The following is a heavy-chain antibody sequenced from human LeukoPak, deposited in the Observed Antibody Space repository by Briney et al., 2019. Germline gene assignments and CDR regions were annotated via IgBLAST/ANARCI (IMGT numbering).Heavy chain of an antibody. CDR1: GFTFSSYA. CDR2: ISGSGGST. V-gene: IGHV3-23*01. Sequence: GGSLRLSCAASGFTFSSYAMSWVRQAPGKGLEWVSAISGSGGSTYYADSVKGRFTISRDNAKNSLYLQMNSLRAEDTAVYYCARDSSGWSFHFDYWGQGTLVTVSS. J-gene: IGHJ4*02. D-gene: IGHD6-19*01. CDR3: ARDSSGWSFHFDY.